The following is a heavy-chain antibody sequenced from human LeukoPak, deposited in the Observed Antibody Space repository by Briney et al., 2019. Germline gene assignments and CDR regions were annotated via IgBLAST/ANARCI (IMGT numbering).Heavy chain of an antibody. CDR1: GGSISSSSYY. D-gene: IGHD6-19*01. V-gene: IGHV4-39*07. CDR2: IYYSGST. J-gene: IGHJ5*02. CDR3: ATAPAVAGSGWFDP. Sequence: KSLETLSLTCTVSGGSISSSSYYWGWIRQPPGKGLEWIGSIYYSGSTYYNPSLKSRVTISVDTSKNQFSLRLSSVTAADTAVYYCATAPAVAGSGWFDPWGQGTLVTVSS.